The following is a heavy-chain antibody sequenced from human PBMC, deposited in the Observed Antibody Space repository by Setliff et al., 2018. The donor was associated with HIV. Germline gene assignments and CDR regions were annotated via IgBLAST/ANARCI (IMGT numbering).Heavy chain of an antibody. Sequence: PGGSLRLSCATSGFTFSSYGMHWVRQAPGSGLEWVAFIWYDGSNKYYAESVKGRFTISRDNSKNTLYLQMSSLRAEDTAIYYCAKNPSAVRGWGGWYDSWGLGTLVTVSS. CDR1: GFTFSSYG. D-gene: IGHD2-15*01. J-gene: IGHJ4*02. CDR3: AKNPSAVRGWGGWYDS. CDR2: IWYDGSNK. V-gene: IGHV3-30*02.